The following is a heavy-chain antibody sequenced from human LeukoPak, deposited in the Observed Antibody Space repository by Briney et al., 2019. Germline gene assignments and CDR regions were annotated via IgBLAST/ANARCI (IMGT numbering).Heavy chain of an antibody. V-gene: IGHV3-23*01. CDR2: ISGSGGST. Sequence: GGSLRLSCAASGFTFSSYAMSWVRQAPGKGLEWVSAISGSGGSTYYADSVKGRFTISRDNSKNALYLQMNSLRAEDTAVYYCAASPESIAVAGWGQGTLVTVSS. CDR1: GFTFSSYA. J-gene: IGHJ4*02. D-gene: IGHD6-19*01. CDR3: AASPESIAVAG.